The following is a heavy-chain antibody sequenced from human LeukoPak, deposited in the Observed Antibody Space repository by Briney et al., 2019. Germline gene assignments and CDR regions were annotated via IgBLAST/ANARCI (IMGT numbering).Heavy chain of an antibody. CDR1: GYFIRSGFY. V-gene: IGHV4-38-2*02. CDR3: ARDVLLWFGELLEDY. J-gene: IGHJ4*02. Sequence: SETLSLTCTVSGYFIRSGFYWGWIRQPPGKGLEWIGSFYHSGSTYYNPSLESRVTISVDTSKNQFSLKLSSVTAADTAVYYCARDVLLWFGELLEDYWGQGTLVTVSS. D-gene: IGHD3-10*01. CDR2: FYHSGST.